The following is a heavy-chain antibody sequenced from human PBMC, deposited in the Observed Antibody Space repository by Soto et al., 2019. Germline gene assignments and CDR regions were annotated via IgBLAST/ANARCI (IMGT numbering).Heavy chain of an antibody. CDR3: EKVSCSGGSCYSHTASPHYFDY. CDR2: ISGSGGST. Sequence: EVQLLESGGGLGQPGGSLRLSCSASGFTFNCYAMSWVRQTPGKGLEWVSKISGSGGSTYYADSVKGLFTISRDNSKNTLLHLKNSLRAEDTAVYYCEKVSCSGGSCYSHTASPHYFDYRGQGTMVTVSS. V-gene: IGHV3-23*01. CDR1: GFTFNCYA. J-gene: IGHJ4*02. D-gene: IGHD2-15*01.